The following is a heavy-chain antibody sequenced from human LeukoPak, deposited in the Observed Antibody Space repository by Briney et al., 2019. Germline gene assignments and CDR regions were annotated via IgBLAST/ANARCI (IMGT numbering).Heavy chain of an antibody. CDR3: ARGISGTTHSFDF. V-gene: IGHV1-2*02. Sequence: GASVKVSSKSSVYSFTFSYMHWVRQARGQGLEWMGWINPDSRGTFLAERFQGRVTMTGDTSISTAYMELSSLKSDDTAVYFCARGISGTTHSFDFWGQGTLVTVSS. CDR1: VYSFTFSY. J-gene: IGHJ4*02. D-gene: IGHD1-20*01. CDR2: INPDSRGT.